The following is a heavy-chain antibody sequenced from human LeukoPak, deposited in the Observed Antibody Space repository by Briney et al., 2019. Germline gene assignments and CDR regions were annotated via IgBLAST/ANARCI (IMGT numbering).Heavy chain of an antibody. D-gene: IGHD6-13*01. J-gene: IGHJ4*02. V-gene: IGHV1-8*01. CDR3: ARGLIAAAGYYFDY. CDR2: MNPNSGNT. Sequence: ASVNVSFKASGYTFTSYDINWVRQATGQGLEWMGWMNPNSGNTGYAQKFRGRVTMTRNTSISTAYMELSSLRSEDTAVYYCARGLIAAAGYYFDYWGQGTLVTVSS. CDR1: GYTFTSYD.